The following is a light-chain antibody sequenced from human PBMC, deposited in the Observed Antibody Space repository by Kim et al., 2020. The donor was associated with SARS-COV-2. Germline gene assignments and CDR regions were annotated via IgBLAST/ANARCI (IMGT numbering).Light chain of an antibody. CDR3: QAWDRSTVV. Sequence: SYELTQPPSVSVSPGQTASITCSGDKLGDKYACWYQQKPGQPPVLVIYQDSKRPSGIPERFSGSNSGNTATLTISGTQAMDEADYYCQAWDRSTVVFGGGTQLTVL. J-gene: IGLJ2*01. V-gene: IGLV3-1*01. CDR2: QDS. CDR1: KLGDKY.